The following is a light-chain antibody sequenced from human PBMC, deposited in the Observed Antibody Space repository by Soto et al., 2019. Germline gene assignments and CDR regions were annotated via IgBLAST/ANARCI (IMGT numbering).Light chain of an antibody. V-gene: IGLV2-14*01. CDR1: SSDVGGYNY. J-gene: IGLJ1*01. CDR2: DVS. Sequence: QSVLTQPASVPGSHGQSITISCTGTSSDVGGYNYVSWYQQHPGKDPKLMIYDVSNRPSGVSNRFSGSKSGNTASLTISGLQAEDEADYYCSSYTSSSTYVFGTGTKVTVL. CDR3: SSYTSSSTYV.